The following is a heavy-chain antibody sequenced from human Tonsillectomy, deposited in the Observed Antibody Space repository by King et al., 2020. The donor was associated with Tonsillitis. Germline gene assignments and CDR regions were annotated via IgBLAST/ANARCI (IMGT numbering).Heavy chain of an antibody. CDR1: GFTFSTYA. Sequence: VQLVESGGGLVQRGGSLRLSCAASGFTFSTYAMSWVRQAPGKGLEWVSAISGSGGSTYYADSVKGRFTISRVNSKSTLYLRMNSLRAEDTAVYYCAKQNYGVNSAGSFDYWGQGTLVTVSS. D-gene: IGHD4-23*01. V-gene: IGHV3-23*04. J-gene: IGHJ4*02. CDR2: ISGSGGST. CDR3: AKQNYGVNSAGSFDY.